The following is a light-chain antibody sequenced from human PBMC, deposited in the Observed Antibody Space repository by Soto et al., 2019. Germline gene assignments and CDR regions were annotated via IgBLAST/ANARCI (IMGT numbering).Light chain of an antibody. Sequence: QAVVTQPPSASGTPGQRVTISCSGSSSNIGSNTVNWYQQLPGTAPKLLIYSNNQRPSGVPDRFSGSKSGTSASLAIRGLQSEDEADYYCAAWNDSLNGPLFGGGTKVTVL. V-gene: IGLV1-44*01. CDR2: SNN. J-gene: IGLJ2*01. CDR3: AAWNDSLNGPL. CDR1: SSNIGSNT.